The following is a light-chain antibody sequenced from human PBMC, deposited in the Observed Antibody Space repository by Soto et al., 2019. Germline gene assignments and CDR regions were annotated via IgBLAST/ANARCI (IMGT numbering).Light chain of an antibody. CDR2: GAS. V-gene: IGKV3-11*01. J-gene: IGKJ4*01. CDR3: QQRSNWLT. CDR1: QRVSGN. Sequence: IVLTQSPATLSVSPGERTTLFCRASQRVSGNLAWYQQKPGQAPRLLIYGASSRATGIPDRFSGSGSGTDFTLTISSLEPEDFAVYYCQQRSNWLTFGGGTKVDI.